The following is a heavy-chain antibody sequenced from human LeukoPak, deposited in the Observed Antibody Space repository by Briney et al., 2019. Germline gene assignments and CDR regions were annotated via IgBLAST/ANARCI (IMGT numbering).Heavy chain of an antibody. V-gene: IGHV3-66*03. CDR1: AFSVCQSD. D-gene: IGHD1-26*01. Sequence: PGGSLRLSCVASAFSVCQSDMSWVRQAPGRGLEWVSLIYDYGATHYADSVRGRFTISRDNSKNTVYLDMNNLRREDTAVYYCARDRAGSKAWVEFDPWGQGTLVTVSS. J-gene: IGHJ5*02. CDR3: ARDRAGSKAWVEFDP. CDR2: IYDYGAT.